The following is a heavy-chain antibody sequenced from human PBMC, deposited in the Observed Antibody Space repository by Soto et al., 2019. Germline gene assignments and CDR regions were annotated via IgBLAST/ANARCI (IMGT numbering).Heavy chain of an antibody. CDR2: IYYSGST. CDR3: TRDTYPRGYSYGSLDY. D-gene: IGHD5-18*01. CDR1: GGSISSGGYY. J-gene: IGHJ4*02. V-gene: IGHV4-31*03. Sequence: SETLSLTCTVSGGSISSGGYYWSWIRQHPGKGLEWIGYIYYSGSTYYNPSLKSRVTISVDTSKNQFSLRLSSVTAADTAVYYCTRDTYPRGYSYGSLDYWGQGTLVTVSS.